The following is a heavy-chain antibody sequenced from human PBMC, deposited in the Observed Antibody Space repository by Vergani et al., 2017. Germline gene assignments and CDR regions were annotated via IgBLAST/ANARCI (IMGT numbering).Heavy chain of an antibody. CDR2: ISSSSSTI. CDR1: GFTFSSYS. CDR3: AKDSWIQLWFDAFDI. D-gene: IGHD5-18*01. J-gene: IGHJ3*02. Sequence: EVQLVESGGGLVQPGGSLRLSCAASGFTFSSYSMNWVRQAPGKGLEWVSYISSSSSTIYYADSVKGRFTISRDNSKNTLYLQMNSLRAEDTAVYYCAKDSWIQLWFDAFDIWGQGTMVTVSS. V-gene: IGHV3-48*01.